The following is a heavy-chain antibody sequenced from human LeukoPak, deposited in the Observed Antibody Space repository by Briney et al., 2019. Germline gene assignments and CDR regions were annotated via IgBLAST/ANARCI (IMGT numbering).Heavy chain of an antibody. CDR1: GYTFTSYD. CDR3: AREDYSSGGMDV. J-gene: IGHJ6*03. V-gene: IGHV1-8*01. D-gene: IGHD3-10*01. Sequence: ASVKVSCKASGYTFTSYDINWVRQATGQGLEWMGWMNPNSGNTGYAQKFQGRVTMTRNTSISTAYMELSSLRSEDTAVYYCAREDYSSGGMDVWGKGTTVTVSS. CDR2: MNPNSGNT.